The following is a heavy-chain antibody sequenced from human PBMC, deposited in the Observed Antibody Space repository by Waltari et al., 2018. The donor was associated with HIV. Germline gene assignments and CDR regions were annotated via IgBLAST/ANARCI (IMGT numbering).Heavy chain of an antibody. Sequence: QVQLQQSGPRLVRPSQTLSVTCAISGDTVLSNSVAWNWIRQSPSRGLEWLGRTYYRSKWYSDYSLSVKSRINITADVSKNQFSLLLHSVTPEDTSLYFCARGTPVSARVDVFDIWGQGTLVTVSS. D-gene: IGHD6-19*01. V-gene: IGHV6-1*01. CDR1: GDTVLSNSVA. CDR3: ARGTPVSARVDVFDI. CDR2: TYYRSKWYS. J-gene: IGHJ3*02.